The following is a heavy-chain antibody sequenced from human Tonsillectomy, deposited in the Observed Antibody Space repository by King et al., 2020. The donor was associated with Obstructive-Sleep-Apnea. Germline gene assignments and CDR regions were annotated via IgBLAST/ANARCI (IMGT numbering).Heavy chain of an antibody. CDR2: ISSSSSNI. CDR1: GFTFSDYY. D-gene: IGHD3-10*02. V-gene: IGHV3-11*01. Sequence: QLVQSGGGLVKPGGSLRLSCAASGFTFSDYYMNWIRQAPGKGLEWVSYISSSSSNIYYADSVKGRFTISRDNAKNSLYLQMNSLRAEDTAVYYCAGTVRGVLFDYWGQGTPVTVSS. J-gene: IGHJ4*02. CDR3: AGTVRGVLFDY.